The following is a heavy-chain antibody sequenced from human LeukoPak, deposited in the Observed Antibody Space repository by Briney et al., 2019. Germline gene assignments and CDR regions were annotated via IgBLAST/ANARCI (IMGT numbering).Heavy chain of an antibody. CDR2: INPNSGGT. CDR3: ARKLGYCSGGSCYSGYYFDY. Sequence: ASVKVSCKASGYTFTGYYMHWVRQAPGQGLEWMGWINPNSGGTNYAQKIQGRVTMTRDTSISTAYMQLSRLRSDDTAVYYCARKLGYCSGGSCYSGYYFDYWGQGTLVTVSS. D-gene: IGHD2-15*01. J-gene: IGHJ4*02. CDR1: GYTFTGYY. V-gene: IGHV1-2*02.